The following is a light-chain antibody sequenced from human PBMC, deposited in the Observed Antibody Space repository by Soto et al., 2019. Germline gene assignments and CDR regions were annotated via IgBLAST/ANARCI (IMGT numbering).Light chain of an antibody. CDR3: QQYNIYPLT. CDR1: EDINGW. J-gene: IGKJ4*01. CDR2: AAS. Sequence: DVQMTQSPSSLSASVGDRVTITCRASEDINGWLAWYQQKPEKAPKSLIYAASILQTGVPSRFSGSGSGTDFTLTVSSLQPEDSATYYCQQYNIYPLTFGGGTKVQIK. V-gene: IGKV1D-16*01.